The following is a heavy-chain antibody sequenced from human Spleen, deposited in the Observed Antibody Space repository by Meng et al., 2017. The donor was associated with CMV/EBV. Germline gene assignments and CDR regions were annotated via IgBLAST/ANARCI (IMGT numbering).Heavy chain of an antibody. D-gene: IGHD3-22*01. V-gene: IGHV2-5*01. CDR2: TFWNHDK. J-gene: IGHJ4*02. CDR1: GCSLSTGGMG. Sequence: TYNFSGCSLSTGGMGVAWIRQPPGKALEWLALTFWNHDKRYSPSLKTRLTITKDTSKNQVVLRMTNMDPVDTATYFCAHRITMIVWGFWGQGTLVTVSS. CDR3: AHRITMIVWGF.